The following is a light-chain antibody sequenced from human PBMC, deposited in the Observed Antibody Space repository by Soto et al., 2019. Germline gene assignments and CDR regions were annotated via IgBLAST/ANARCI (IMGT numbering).Light chain of an antibody. Sequence: QSALTQPASVSGSPGQSITISCTGSSSDVGAYTSVSWYQQHPGKAPKLMIYEVSNRPSGVSRRFSGSKSGNTASLTISGLQAEDEAHDYCSSYTSDNRDYVFGTGTKVTVL. CDR2: EVS. CDR1: SSDVGAYTS. J-gene: IGLJ1*01. CDR3: SSYTSDNRDYV. V-gene: IGLV2-14*01.